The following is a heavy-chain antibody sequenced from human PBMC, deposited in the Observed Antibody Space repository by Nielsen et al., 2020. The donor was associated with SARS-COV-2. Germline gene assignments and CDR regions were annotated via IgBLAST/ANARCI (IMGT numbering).Heavy chain of an antibody. CDR2: INHSGST. CDR1: GGSFSGYY. CDR3: ASTGTTVTTLFDY. V-gene: IGHV4-34*01. Sequence: SETLSLTCAVSGGSFSGYYWSWIRQPPGKGLEWIGEINHSGSTNYNPSLKSRVTISVDTSKNQFSLKLSSVTAADTAVYYCASTGTTVTTLFDYWGQGTLVTVSS. J-gene: IGHJ4*02. D-gene: IGHD4-17*01.